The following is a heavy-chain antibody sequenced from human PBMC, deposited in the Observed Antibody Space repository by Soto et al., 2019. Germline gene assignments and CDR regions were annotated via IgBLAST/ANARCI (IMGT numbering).Heavy chain of an antibody. CDR3: ARRYGLSAFDI. CDR1: GGSISSYY. V-gene: IGHV4-59*08. CDR2: IYYSGST. J-gene: IGHJ3*02. Sequence: SETLSLTCTVSGGSISSYYWSWIRQPPGKGLEWIGYIYYSGSTNYNPSLKSRVTISVDTSKNQFSLKLSSVTAADTAVYYCARRYGLSAFDIWGQGTMVTVS. D-gene: IGHD3-10*01.